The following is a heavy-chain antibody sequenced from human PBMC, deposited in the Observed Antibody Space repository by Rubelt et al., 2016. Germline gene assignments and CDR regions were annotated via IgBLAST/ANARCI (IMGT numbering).Heavy chain of an antibody. CDR2: ISSSSSYI. CDR3: ARDLDPLCTGSCFAPLDY. J-gene: IGHJ4*02. CDR1: SYS. V-gene: IGHV3-21*04. D-gene: IGHD2-8*02. Sequence: SYSMNWVRQAPGKGLEWVSSISSSSSYIYYADSVKGRFTISRDNAKNSLYLQMNSLRVEDTAVYYCARDLDPLCTGSCFAPLDYWGQGTLVTVAS.